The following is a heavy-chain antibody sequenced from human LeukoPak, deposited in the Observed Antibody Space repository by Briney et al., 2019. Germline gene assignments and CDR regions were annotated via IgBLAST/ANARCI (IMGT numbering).Heavy chain of an antibody. D-gene: IGHD2-2*02. Sequence: PSETLSLTCTVSGGSISSSSYYWGWIRQPPGKGLEWIGSIYYSGSTYYNPSLKSRVTISVDTSKNQFSLKLSSVTAADTAVYYCATTPGTYCSSTSCYRDYWGQGTLVTVSS. CDR1: GGSISSSSYY. CDR2: IYYSGST. V-gene: IGHV4-39*01. J-gene: IGHJ4*02. CDR3: ATTPGTYCSSTSCYRDY.